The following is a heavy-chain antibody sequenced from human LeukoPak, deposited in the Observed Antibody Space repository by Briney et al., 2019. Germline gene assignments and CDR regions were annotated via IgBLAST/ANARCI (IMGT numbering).Heavy chain of an antibody. CDR2: MNPNSRGT. J-gene: IGHJ6*03. CDR3: ARLGESDIVVVPAARGDYYYYYMDV. V-gene: IGHV1-2*02. D-gene: IGHD2-2*01. Sequence: ASVKVSCKASGYTFSGYYIHWVRQAPGQGLEWMGWMNPNSRGTNYAQKFQGRVTMTRDTSISTAYMELSSLRSDDTAVYYCARLGESDIVVVPAARGDYYYYYMDVWGKGTTVTVSS. CDR1: GYTFSGYY.